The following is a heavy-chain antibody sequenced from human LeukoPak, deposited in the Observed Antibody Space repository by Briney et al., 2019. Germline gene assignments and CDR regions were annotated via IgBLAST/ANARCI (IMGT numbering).Heavy chain of an antibody. CDR2: ISSGGST. J-gene: IGHJ4*02. D-gene: IGHD1-26*01. V-gene: IGHV3-23*01. Sequence: PGGSLRLSCAAAGFTFNNYAMSWVRQAPGKGLKWVSGISSGGSTYYADSVKGRFTISRDNSKNTLYLHMNSLRAEDTAVYYCAKDTYSTSPYYFDYWGQGTLVTVSS. CDR1: GFTFNNYA. CDR3: AKDTYSTSPYYFDY.